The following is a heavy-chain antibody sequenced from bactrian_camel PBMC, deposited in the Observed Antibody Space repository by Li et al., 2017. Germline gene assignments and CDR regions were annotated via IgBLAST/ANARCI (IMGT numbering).Heavy chain of an antibody. D-gene: IGHD2*01. CDR2: IDRHAGQS. Sequence: HVQLVESGGGLVQPGGGLSLSCRASGITFNTYAMVWVRQAPGKELGWVAGIDRHAGQSWYREDVKGRFTISQDNTKNVMSLEMNDLKPEDTAMYYCAAKRAQTSLSCNIGRMVGSYAYWGQGTQVTVS. CDR1: GITFNTYA. V-gene: IGHV3S7*01. J-gene: IGHJ4*01. CDR3: AAKRAQTSLSCNIGRMVGSYAY.